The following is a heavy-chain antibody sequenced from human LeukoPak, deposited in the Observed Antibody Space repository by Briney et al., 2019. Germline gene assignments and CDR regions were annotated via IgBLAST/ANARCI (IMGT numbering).Heavy chain of an antibody. CDR3: ARVSVGAPAFDY. CDR2: INEDGSEK. CDR1: GFSCSSYW. Sequence: PGGSLRLSCSSSGFSCSSYWMSWVRQAPGKGLEWVAHINEDGSEKYYVDSVKGRFFISRDNAAKSLSLQMNRLRDADTAVYYCARVSVGAPAFDYWGQGNLVTVFS. V-gene: IGHV3-7*01. D-gene: IGHD1-26*01. J-gene: IGHJ4*02.